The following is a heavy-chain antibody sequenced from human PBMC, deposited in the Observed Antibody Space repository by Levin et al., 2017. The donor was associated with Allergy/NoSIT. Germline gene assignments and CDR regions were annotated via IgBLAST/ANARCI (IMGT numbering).Heavy chain of an antibody. V-gene: IGHV3-30*04. Sequence: GGSLRLSCAASGFTFSSYAMHWVRQAPGKGLEWVAVISYDGSNKYYADSVKGRFTISRDNSKNTLYLQMNSLRAEDTAVYYCARDPKKYYGYGMDVWGQGTTVTVSS. CDR1: GFTFSSYA. J-gene: IGHJ6*02. D-gene: IGHD3-10*01. CDR2: ISYDGSNK. CDR3: ARDPKKYYGYGMDV.